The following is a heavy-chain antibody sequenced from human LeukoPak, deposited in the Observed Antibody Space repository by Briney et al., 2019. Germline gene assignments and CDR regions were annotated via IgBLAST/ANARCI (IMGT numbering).Heavy chain of an antibody. J-gene: IGHJ6*03. CDR3: ARRGYYFYMDV. Sequence: PSGTLCLTCAVYGGSFSGYDWSWIRQPPGKGLEWIGEINHSGSTNYNPSLKSRVTISVDTSKNQFSLKLSSVSAADTAVYYCARRGYYFYMDVWGKETTVTVSS. CDR2: INHSGST. D-gene: IGHD3-16*01. CDR1: GGSFSGYD. V-gene: IGHV4-34*01.